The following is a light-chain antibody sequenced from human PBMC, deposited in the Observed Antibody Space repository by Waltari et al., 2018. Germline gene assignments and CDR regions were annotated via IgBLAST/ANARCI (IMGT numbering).Light chain of an antibody. CDR1: QSLVHTDGKTY. V-gene: IGKV2D-29*01. J-gene: IGKJ3*01. CDR2: EVS. CDR3: MQSIQLPLFT. Sequence: IVLTQTPLSLSVTPGQPASISCKSSQSLVHTDGKTYLYWYLQKAGQPPQLLIHEVSDRFTGVPPRFSGSGSGTDFTLKISRVETEDVGIYYCMQSIQLPLFTFGHGTKVEIK.